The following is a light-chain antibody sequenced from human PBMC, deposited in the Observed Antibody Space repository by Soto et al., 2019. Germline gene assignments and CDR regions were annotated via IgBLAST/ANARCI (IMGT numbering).Light chain of an antibody. CDR2: GAS. J-gene: IGKJ1*01. V-gene: IGKV3-20*01. Sequence: EIVLTQSPGPLSLSPGERATLFCRASQSISSSYLAWYQQKPGQAPRLLIYGASTRASGTPDRFSGSGSGMAFTATAFTLTISGLEREDSAVYYCQQYENTPWMFGQGTQVE. CDR3: QQYENTPWM. CDR1: QSISSSY.